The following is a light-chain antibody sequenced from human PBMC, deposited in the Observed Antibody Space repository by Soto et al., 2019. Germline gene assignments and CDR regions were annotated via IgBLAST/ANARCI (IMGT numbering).Light chain of an antibody. J-gene: IGLJ2*01. Sequence: QLVLTQPPSASGTPGQRVPISCSGSSSNIGSNYVYWYQQLPGTAPKLLIYRNNQRPSGVPDRFSGSKSGTSASLASNGLRSEYEADYYCAAWYDSLSALFGGGTKLTVL. CDR1: SSNIGSNY. CDR3: AAWYDSLSAL. V-gene: IGLV1-47*01. CDR2: RNN.